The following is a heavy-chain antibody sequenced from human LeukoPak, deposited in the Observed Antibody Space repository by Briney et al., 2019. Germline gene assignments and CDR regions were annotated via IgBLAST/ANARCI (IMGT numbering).Heavy chain of an antibody. CDR3: AKDRGSGSYYSRVENWFDP. Sequence: GGSLRLSCAASGFTFSSYAMSWVRQAPGEGLEWVSGIGGSGGSIYYADSVKGRFTISRDNSKNTLYLQMNSLRAEDTAIYYCAKDRGSGSYYSRVENWFDPWGQGTLVTVSS. CDR2: IGGSGGSI. CDR1: GFTFSSYA. D-gene: IGHD3-10*01. J-gene: IGHJ5*02. V-gene: IGHV3-23*01.